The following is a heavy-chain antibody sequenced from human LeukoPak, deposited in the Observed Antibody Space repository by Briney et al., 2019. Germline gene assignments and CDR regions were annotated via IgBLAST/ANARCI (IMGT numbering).Heavy chain of an antibody. CDR3: ASGIYDSSGYYYFDY. V-gene: IGHV3-53*01. CDR2: TYSGGST. J-gene: IGHJ4*02. CDR1: GFTVSSNY. Sequence: PGGSLRLSCAASGFTVSSNYMSWVRQAPGKGLEWVSVTYSGGSTCSADSVKGRFTISRDNSKTTLYLQMNSLRAEDTAVYYCASGIYDSSGYYYFDYWGQGTLVTVST. D-gene: IGHD3-22*01.